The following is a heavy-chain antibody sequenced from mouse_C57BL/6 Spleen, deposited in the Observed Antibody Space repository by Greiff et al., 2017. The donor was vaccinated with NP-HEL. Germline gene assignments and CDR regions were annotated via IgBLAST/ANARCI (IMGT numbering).Heavy chain of an antibody. CDR3: ARDSADGFAY. CDR2: INYDGSST. CDR1: GFTFSDYY. V-gene: IGHV5-16*01. J-gene: IGHJ3*01. Sequence: EVKLVESEGGLVQPGSSMKLSCTASGFTFSDYYMAWVRQVPEKGLEWVANINYDGSSTYYLDSLKSRFIISRDNAKNILYLQMSSLKSEDTATYYCARDSADGFAYWGQGTLVTVSA.